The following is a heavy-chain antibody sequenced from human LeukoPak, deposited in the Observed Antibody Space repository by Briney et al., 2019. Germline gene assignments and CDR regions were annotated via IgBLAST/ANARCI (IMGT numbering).Heavy chain of an antibody. CDR3: ARTNWFDY. Sequence: GGSLRLSCAASGFTFTSYWTNWVRQAPGKGLEWVASIKYDVSEKNYVDSVKGRFTISRDNAKNSLYLQMNSLRAEDTAVYYCARTNWFDYWGQGTLVTVSS. J-gene: IGHJ4*02. D-gene: IGHD7-27*01. CDR1: GFTFTSYW. V-gene: IGHV3-7*01. CDR2: IKYDVSEK.